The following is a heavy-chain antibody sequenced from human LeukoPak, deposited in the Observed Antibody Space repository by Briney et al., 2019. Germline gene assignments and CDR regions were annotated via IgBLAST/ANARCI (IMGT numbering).Heavy chain of an antibody. Sequence: GGSLRLSCAASRFTFSTYAISWVRQAPGKGLEWVSSIIGRGGRTYYADSVKGRWTISRDNSKNTLSLQMISLRAEDTALYYCAKGLKTAVGPYMGYHYYMDVWGKGTTVTVSS. J-gene: IGHJ6*03. CDR2: IIGRGGRT. D-gene: IGHD5-18*01. V-gene: IGHV3-23*01. CDR3: AKGLKTAVGPYMGYHYYMDV. CDR1: RFTFSTYA.